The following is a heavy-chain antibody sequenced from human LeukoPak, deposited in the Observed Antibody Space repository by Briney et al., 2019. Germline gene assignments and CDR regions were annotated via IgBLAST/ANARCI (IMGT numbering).Heavy chain of an antibody. CDR2: IIPIVGTA. V-gene: IGHV1-69*01. J-gene: IGHJ4*02. Sequence: SVKVSCKASGGTFSSYAISWVRQAPGQGLEWMGGIIPIVGTANYAQKFQGRVTITADESTSTAYMELSSLRSEDTAVYYCARTPRYCSSTSCYPDYWGQGTLVTVSS. CDR3: ARTPRYCSSTSCYPDY. CDR1: GGTFSSYA. D-gene: IGHD2-2*01.